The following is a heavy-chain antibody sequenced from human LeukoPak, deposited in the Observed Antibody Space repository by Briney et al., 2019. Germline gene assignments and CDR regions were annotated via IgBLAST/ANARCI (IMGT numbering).Heavy chain of an antibody. CDR1: GYSFTSYW. J-gene: IGHJ3*01. Sequence: GESLKISCKGSGYSFTSYWIGWVRQIPGKGLEWMGIIYPGDSGTRYSPSFQGQVTILADKSIRPAPLPGSSLKASDTAMYYGARQGVVVVKDGFDFWGEGTMVTVSS. CDR2: IYPGDSGT. D-gene: IGHD2-15*01. V-gene: IGHV5-51*01. CDR3: ARQGVVVVKDGFDF.